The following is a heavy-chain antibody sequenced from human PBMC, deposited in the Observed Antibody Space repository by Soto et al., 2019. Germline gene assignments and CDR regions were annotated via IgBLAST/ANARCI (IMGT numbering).Heavy chain of an antibody. D-gene: IGHD3-3*01. CDR1: GGSISSSSYY. Sequence: SETLSLTCTVSGGSISSSSYYWGWIRQPPGKGLEWIGSIYYSGSTYYNPSLKSRVTISVDTSKNQFSLKLSSVTAADTAVYYCARQENFGVVIIFVDYWGQGTLVTVSS. J-gene: IGHJ4*02. CDR2: IYYSGST. CDR3: ARQENFGVVIIFVDY. V-gene: IGHV4-39*01.